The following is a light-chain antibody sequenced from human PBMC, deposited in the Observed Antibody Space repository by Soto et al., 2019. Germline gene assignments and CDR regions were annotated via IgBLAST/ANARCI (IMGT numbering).Light chain of an antibody. CDR2: AAS. CDR3: LQHNSYPLLT. V-gene: IGKV1-17*01. CDR1: QGIRHD. J-gene: IGKJ4*01. Sequence: DIQMTQSPSSLSASVADRVTITCRASQGIRHDLGWYQQKPGKAPKRLIYAASSLQSGVPSRFSGSGSGTAFTLTITSLQPEDLGTNYCLQHNSYPLLTFGGGTKVEIK.